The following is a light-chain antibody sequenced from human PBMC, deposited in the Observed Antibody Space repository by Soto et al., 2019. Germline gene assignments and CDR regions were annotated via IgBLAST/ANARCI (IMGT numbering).Light chain of an antibody. CDR2: GAS. V-gene: IGKV3-20*01. CDR1: QSVTSSY. J-gene: IGKJ4*01. Sequence: EIVLTQSPGTLSLSPGERATLSCRASQSVTSSYLAWYQQKPGQAPRLLIYGASSRATGILDRFSGSGSGTDFTLTISRLEPQDFAMYYCHQYGSSPLTFGGGTKVEIK. CDR3: HQYGSSPLT.